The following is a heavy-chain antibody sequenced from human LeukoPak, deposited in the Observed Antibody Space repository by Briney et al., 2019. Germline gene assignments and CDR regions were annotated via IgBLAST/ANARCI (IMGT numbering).Heavy chain of an antibody. CDR3: ARGGYSGSYSYDY. CDR2: INPNSGGT. V-gene: IGHV1-2*04. J-gene: IGHJ4*02. Sequence: ASVKVSCEASGYTFTGYYMHWVRQAPGQGLEWMGWINPNSGGTNYAQKFQGWVTMTRDTSISTAYMELSRLRSDDTAVYYCARGGYSGSYSYDYWGQGTLVTVSS. CDR1: GYTFTGYY. D-gene: IGHD1-26*01.